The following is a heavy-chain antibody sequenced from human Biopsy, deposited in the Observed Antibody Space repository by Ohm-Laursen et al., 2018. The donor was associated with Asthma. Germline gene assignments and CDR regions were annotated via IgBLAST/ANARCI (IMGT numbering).Heavy chain of an antibody. CDR3: ARPRWGPYGY. CDR2: ISGSSSTI. Sequence: SLSLSCAASGFTFSSYSMNWVRQAPGKGLEWVSYISGSSSTIYYADSVKGRFTISRDNAKNSLYLQMNSLMDEDAAVYYCARPRWGPYGYWGQGTLVTVSS. D-gene: IGHD4-17*01. J-gene: IGHJ4*02. CDR1: GFTFSSYS. V-gene: IGHV3-48*02.